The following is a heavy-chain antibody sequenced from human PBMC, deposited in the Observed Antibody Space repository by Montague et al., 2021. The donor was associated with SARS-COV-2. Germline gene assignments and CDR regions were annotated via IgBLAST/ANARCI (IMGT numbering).Heavy chain of an antibody. CDR3: TRHVRMICPEASPGFDY. Sequence: SETLSLTCTVSGGSISSSSYNWSWIRQPPGKGLEWIGNVHYSGSPYYNPSLKSRVTICVDTSKNQLSLKLSSVTAADTAVYYCTRHVRMICPEASPGFDYWGQGTLVTVSS. D-gene: IGHD3-22*01. V-gene: IGHV4-39*01. CDR2: VHYSGSP. J-gene: IGHJ4*02. CDR1: GGSISSSSYN.